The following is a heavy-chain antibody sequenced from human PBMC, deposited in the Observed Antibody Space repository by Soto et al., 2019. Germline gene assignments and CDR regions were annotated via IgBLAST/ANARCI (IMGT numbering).Heavy chain of an antibody. CDR3: AHRRRFCSGNSGHSIWFDP. V-gene: IGHV2-5*02. Sequence: QITLKESGPTLVKPTQTLTLTCTFSGFSLSTSGVGVGWIRQPPGKALEWLALIYWDDDKRYSPSLKSRLTITKDTPKNQVVLTMTNMDPVDTATYYGAHRRRFCSGNSGHSIWFDPWGQGTLATVSS. CDR1: GFSLSTSGVG. CDR2: IYWDDDK. D-gene: IGHD2-15*01. J-gene: IGHJ5*02.